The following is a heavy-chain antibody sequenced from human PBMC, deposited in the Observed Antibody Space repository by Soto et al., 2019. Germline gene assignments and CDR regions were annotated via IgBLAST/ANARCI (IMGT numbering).Heavy chain of an antibody. V-gene: IGHV3-21*01. CDR2: ISSSSSYI. Sequence: GGSLRLSCAASGFTFSSYSMNWVRQAPGKGLEWVSSISSSSSYIYYADSVKGRFTISRDNAKNSLYLQMNSLRAEDTAVYYCARELIYYDILTGYSQYYYYGMDVWGQGTTVTSP. CDR1: GFTFSSYS. J-gene: IGHJ6*02. D-gene: IGHD3-9*01. CDR3: ARELIYYDILTGYSQYYYYGMDV.